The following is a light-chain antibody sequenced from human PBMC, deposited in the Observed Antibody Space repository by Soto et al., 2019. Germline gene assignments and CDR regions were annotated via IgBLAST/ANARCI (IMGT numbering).Light chain of an antibody. Sequence: DIVMTQSPDSLAVSLGERATINCKSSQSVLYSSNNKNYLAWYQHKAGQPPKLLIYWASTRESGVPDRFSGSGSGTDFTLTISSLQAEDVAFYSCQQYYSTPWTFGQGTKLEIK. CDR1: QSVLYSSNNKNY. CDR2: WAS. J-gene: IGKJ1*01. CDR3: QQYYSTPWT. V-gene: IGKV4-1*01.